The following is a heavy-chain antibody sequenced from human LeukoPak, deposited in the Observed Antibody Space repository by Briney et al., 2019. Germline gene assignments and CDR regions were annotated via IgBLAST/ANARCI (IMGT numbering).Heavy chain of an antibody. CDR1: GGTFSSYA. CDR3: ARDRRAAMVTTRWYFDL. V-gene: IGHV1-69*04. Sequence: SVKVSFKASGGTFSSYAISWVRQAPEQGLEWMGRIIPILGIANYAQKFQGRVTITADKSTSTAYMELSSLRSEDTAVYYCARDRRAAMVTTRWYFDLWGRGTLVTVSS. D-gene: IGHD5-18*01. J-gene: IGHJ2*01. CDR2: IIPILGIA.